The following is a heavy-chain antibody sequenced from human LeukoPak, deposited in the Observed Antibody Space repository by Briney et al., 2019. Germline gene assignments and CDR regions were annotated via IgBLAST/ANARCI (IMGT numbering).Heavy chain of an antibody. J-gene: IGHJ4*02. D-gene: IGHD6-13*01. CDR1: GFIFSDYY. CDR3: AKDILAAGLFFDY. CDR2: ISNKGSSSTT. Sequence: GGSLRLSCAASGFIFSDYYKGWVRQAPGKGLEWVSYISNKGSSSTTYYADSVKGRFTISRDDAQNSLYLQMNSLRADDTAVYYCAKDILAAGLFFDYWGQGILVTVSS. V-gene: IGHV3-11*01.